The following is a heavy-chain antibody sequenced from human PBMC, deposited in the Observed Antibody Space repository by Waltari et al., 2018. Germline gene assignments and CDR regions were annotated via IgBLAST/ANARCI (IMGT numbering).Heavy chain of an antibody. J-gene: IGHJ3*02. D-gene: IGHD2-21*02. Sequence: QVQLVQSGAEVKKPGSSVKVSCKASGGTFSSYAISWVRQAPGQGLEWMGGIIPIFGTANYAQKFQGRGAITADEATSTAYMELSSLRSEDTAVYYCARFGGVDIVVVTEDAFDIWGQGTMVIVSS. CDR2: IIPIFGTA. CDR1: GGTFSSYA. CDR3: ARFGGVDIVVVTEDAFDI. V-gene: IGHV1-69*01.